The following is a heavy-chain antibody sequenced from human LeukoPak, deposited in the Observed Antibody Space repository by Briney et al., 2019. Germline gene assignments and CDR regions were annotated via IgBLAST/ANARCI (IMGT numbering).Heavy chain of an antibody. J-gene: IGHJ4*02. CDR2: ISAYNGNT. CDR1: GYTFTSYG. D-gene: IGHD3-22*01. Sequence: ASVKVSCKASGYTFTSYGISWVRQAPGQGLEWMGWISAYNGNTNYAQKLQGRVTMTTDTSTSTAYMELRSLRSDDTAVYYCARDLRYYDSSGHQGLFDYWSQGTLVTVSS. CDR3: ARDLRYYDSSGHQGLFDY. V-gene: IGHV1-18*01.